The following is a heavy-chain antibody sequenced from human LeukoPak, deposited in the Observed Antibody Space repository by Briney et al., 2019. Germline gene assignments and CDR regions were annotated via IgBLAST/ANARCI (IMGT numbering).Heavy chain of an antibody. CDR3: ARDSTPYGHSGY. J-gene: IGHJ4*02. V-gene: IGHV4-59*01. Sequence: PSETLSLTCTVSGGSINNYYWSWIRQPPGKGLEWIGYIYYSGTTNFNPSLKSRVTISVDTSKNQFSLRLSPVTAADTAVYYCARDSTPYGHSGYWGQGTLVTVSS. CDR1: GGSINNYY. CDR2: IYYSGTT. D-gene: IGHD4-17*01.